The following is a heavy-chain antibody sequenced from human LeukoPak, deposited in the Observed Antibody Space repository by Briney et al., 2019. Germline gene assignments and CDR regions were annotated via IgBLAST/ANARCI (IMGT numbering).Heavy chain of an antibody. Sequence: GGSLRLSCTASGSIVTNNYINWVRQAPGKGLEWVSLVYSGGSTYYADSVKGRFTISRDNSKNMVHLQMNSLRAEDTAMYYCARDPPAVLIDTYGWGQGTLVTVSS. CDR2: VYSGGST. J-gene: IGHJ4*02. CDR1: GSIVTNNY. CDR3: ARDPPAVLIDTYG. V-gene: IGHV3-66*01. D-gene: IGHD2-8*01.